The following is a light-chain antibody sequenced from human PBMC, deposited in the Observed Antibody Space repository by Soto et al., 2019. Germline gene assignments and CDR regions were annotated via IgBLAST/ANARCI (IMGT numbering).Light chain of an antibody. V-gene: IGLV2-14*01. CDR1: SSDVGGYRY. CDR2: DDS. J-gene: IGLJ1*01. CDR3: GSYKSSRAAVV. Sequence: QSVLTQPASVSGSPGQSITISCTGTSSDVGGYRYVSWYQHPPGKAPKLIIYDDSNRPSGISHRFSGSKSANTASLTISGLQAEDEADYYCGSYKSSRAAVVFGTGTKLTVL.